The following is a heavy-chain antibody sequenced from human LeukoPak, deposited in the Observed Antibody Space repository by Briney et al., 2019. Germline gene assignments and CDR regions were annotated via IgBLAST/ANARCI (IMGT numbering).Heavy chain of an antibody. CDR1: GFTFSSYW. J-gene: IGHJ4*02. CDR2: IKQDGSEK. Sequence: PGGSLRLSCAASGFTFSSYWMSWVRQAPGKGLEWVANIKQDGSEKYYVDSVKGRFTISRDNAKNSLYLQMNSLRAEDTAVYYCARADWNYLYYFDYWGQGTLVTVSS. D-gene: IGHD1-7*01. V-gene: IGHV3-7*01. CDR3: ARADWNYLYYFDY.